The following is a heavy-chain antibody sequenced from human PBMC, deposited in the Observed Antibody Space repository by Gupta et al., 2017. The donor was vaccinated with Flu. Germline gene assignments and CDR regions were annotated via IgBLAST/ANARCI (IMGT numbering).Heavy chain of an antibody. D-gene: IGHD6-19*01. J-gene: IGHJ4*02. CDR1: GFAFNYAW. CDR3: APYIAEAGYGGFEY. Sequence: EVQVVDSGGGLVKPGGSLRLSCAASGFAFNYAWMSWFRQAPGKGLEWVGRIKRKTSGETTDYAAPGKGRFTISRDDSQNTLSLQMNSLKTEDKGVYYCAPYIAEAGYGGFEYWGQGTLVTVSS. V-gene: IGHV3-15*01. CDR2: IKRKTSGETT.